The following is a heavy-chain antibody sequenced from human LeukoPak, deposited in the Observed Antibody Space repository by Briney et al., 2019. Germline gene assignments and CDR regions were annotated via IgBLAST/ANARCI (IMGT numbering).Heavy chain of an antibody. J-gene: IGHJ4*02. CDR2: ISSSSNYI. CDR3: ARGDRADWLRGLDY. V-gene: IGHV3-21*01. CDR1: GFTFSSSV. D-gene: IGHD5-12*01. Sequence: GGSLRLSCAASGFTFSSSVMNWVRQAPGKGLEWVSSISSSSNYIYYADSVKGRFTVSRDNAKNSLYLQMNSLRAEDTAVYYCARGDRADWLRGLDYWGQGTLVTVSS.